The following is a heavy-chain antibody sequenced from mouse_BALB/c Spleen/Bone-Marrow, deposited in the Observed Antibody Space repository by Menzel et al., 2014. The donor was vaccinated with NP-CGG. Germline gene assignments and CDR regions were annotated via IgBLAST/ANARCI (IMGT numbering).Heavy chain of an antibody. J-gene: IGHJ3*01. CDR2: INPSNGGT. V-gene: IGHV1S81*02. CDR1: GNTFTSYY. Sequence: QVQLQQSGAELVKPGASVKLSCKASGNTFTSYYMYWVKRRPGQGLEWIGEINPSNGGTNFNEKFESKATLTVDKSSSTAYMQLSSLTSEDSAVYYCTREGDSPFAYWGQGTLVTVSA. D-gene: IGHD2-13*01. CDR3: TREGDSPFAY.